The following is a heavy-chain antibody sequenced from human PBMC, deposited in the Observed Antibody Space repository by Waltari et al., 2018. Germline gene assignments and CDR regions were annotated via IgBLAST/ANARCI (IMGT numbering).Heavy chain of an antibody. J-gene: IGHJ6*02. Sequence: EVQLXESGGGLVQPXGSLRLSCAASGFTXXXXXXXWVRQAPXXGLEXGXNIKQDGSEKYYGXXGTGRFTISRDNAXNSLYLQMNSLRAEXXXXYXCARDRIGYSGYXXXXYGMDVWGQGTT. CDR2: IKQDGSEK. D-gene: IGHD5-12*01. CDR3: ARDRIGYSGYXXXXYGMDV. CDR1: GFTXXXXX. V-gene: IGHV3-7*01.